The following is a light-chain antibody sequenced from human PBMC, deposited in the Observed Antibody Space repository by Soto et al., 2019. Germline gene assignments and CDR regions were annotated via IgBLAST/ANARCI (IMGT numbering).Light chain of an antibody. CDR3: CSYAGSSTFVV. CDR1: SSDVGNYNL. CDR2: EGS. Sequence: QSALTQPASVSGSPGQSITISCTGTSSDVGNYNLVSWYQQYPGKAPKVMIYEGSKRPSGVSNRFSGSKSGNTASLTISGLQAEDGADYYCCSYAGSSTFVVFGGGTKLTVL. J-gene: IGLJ2*01. V-gene: IGLV2-23*03.